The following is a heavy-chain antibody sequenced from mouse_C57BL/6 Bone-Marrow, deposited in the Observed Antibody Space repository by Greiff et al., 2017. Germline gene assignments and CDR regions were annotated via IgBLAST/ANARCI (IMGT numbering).Heavy chain of an antibody. D-gene: IGHD1-1*01. J-gene: IGHJ3*01. Sequence: QVQLQQPGAELVKPGASVKLSCKASGYTFTRYWMQWVKQRPGQGLEWIGEIDPSDSYTNYNQKFKGKATLTVDTSSSTAYMQLSSLTSEDSAVYYCAFYYGSSWFAYWGQGTLVTVSA. CDR3: AFYYGSSWFAY. CDR1: GYTFTRYW. V-gene: IGHV1-50*01. CDR2: IDPSDSYT.